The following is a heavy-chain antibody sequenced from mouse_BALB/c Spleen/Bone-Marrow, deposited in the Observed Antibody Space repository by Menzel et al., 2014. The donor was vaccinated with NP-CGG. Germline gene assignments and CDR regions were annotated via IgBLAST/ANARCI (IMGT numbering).Heavy chain of an antibody. Sequence: QVQLQQSGAELAKPGASAKMSCKASGYTFTSYWMHWVKQRPGQGLEWIGYINPSTGYTEYNQKFKDKATLTADKSSSTAYMQLSSLTSEDSAVYYCARSNYPAWFAYWGQGTLVTVSA. D-gene: IGHD2-5*01. CDR1: GYTFTSYW. V-gene: IGHV1-7*01. J-gene: IGHJ3*01. CDR2: INPSTGYT. CDR3: ARSNYPAWFAY.